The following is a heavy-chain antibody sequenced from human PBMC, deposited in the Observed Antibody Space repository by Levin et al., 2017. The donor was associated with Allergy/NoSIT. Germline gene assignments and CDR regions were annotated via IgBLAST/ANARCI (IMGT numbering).Heavy chain of an antibody. J-gene: IGHJ3*02. D-gene: IGHD1-26*01. V-gene: IGHV4-30-4*01. CDR2: IYYSGST. CDR3: ASPALEVGAGAFDI. Sequence: PSETLSLTCTVSGGSISSGDYYWSWIRQPPGKGLEWIGYIYYSGSTYYNPSLKSRVTISVDTSKNQFSLKLSSVTAADTAVYYCASPALEVGAGAFDIWGQGTMVTVSS. CDR1: GGSISSGDYY.